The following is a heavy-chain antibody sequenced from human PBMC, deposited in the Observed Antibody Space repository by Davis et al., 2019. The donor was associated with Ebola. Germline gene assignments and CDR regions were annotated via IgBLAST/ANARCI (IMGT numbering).Heavy chain of an antibody. D-gene: IGHD5-12*01. V-gene: IGHV3-66*02. CDR2: ISSGGST. J-gene: IGHJ3*02. Sequence: GGSLRLSCAASGFTFSGFWMSWVRQAPGKGLEWVSVISSGGSTYYADSVKGRFTISRDNSKNTLYLQMNSLRAEDTAVYYCAKDDTYSGYGLGAFDIWGQGTMVTVSS. CDR1: GFTFSGFW. CDR3: AKDDTYSGYGLGAFDI.